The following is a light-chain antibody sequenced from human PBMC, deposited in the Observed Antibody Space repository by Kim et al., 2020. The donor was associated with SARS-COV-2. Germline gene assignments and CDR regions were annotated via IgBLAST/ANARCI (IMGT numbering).Light chain of an antibody. CDR1: QRISSW. Sequence: ASVGNSVTITCRASQRISSWLAWYQQIPGKAPKVLIYKASSLESGVPSRFSGSGSGTEFTLTISSLQPDDFATYYCQQYNSYPWTFGQGTKVDIK. J-gene: IGKJ1*01. CDR3: QQYNSYPWT. CDR2: KAS. V-gene: IGKV1-5*03.